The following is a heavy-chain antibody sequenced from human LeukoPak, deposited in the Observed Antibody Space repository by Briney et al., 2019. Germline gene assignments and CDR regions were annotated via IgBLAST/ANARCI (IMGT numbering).Heavy chain of an antibody. V-gene: IGHV4-4*07. CDR1: GGSISSYY. J-gene: IGHJ4*02. CDR2: IYTSGST. D-gene: IGHD3-22*01. CDR3: AREAEYYYDSSGYYYYFDY. Sequence: SETLSLTCTVSGGSISSYYWSWIRQPAGKGLEWIGRIYTSGSTNYNPSLKSRVTMSVDTSKNQLSLKLSSVTAADTAVYYCAREAEYYYDSSGYYYYFDYWGQGTPVAVSS.